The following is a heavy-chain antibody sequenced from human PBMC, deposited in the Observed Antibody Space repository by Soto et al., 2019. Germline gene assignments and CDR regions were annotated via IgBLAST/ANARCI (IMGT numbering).Heavy chain of an antibody. CDR3: AKAGVYCSGGSCYSVYYYGMDV. Sequence: EVRLLESGGGLVQPGESLRLSCAASGFSFSSYGMSWVRQAPGKGLEWVSDISGSGDSTYYADSVKGRFTISRDNSKNTLSLQMNRLRAEETAVYYCAKAGVYCSGGSCYSVYYYGMDVWGQGTTVTVSS. D-gene: IGHD2-15*01. J-gene: IGHJ6*02. CDR2: ISGSGDST. V-gene: IGHV3-23*01. CDR1: GFSFSSYG.